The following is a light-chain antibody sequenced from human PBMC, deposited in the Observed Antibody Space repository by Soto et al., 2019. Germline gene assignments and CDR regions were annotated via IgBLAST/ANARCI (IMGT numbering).Light chain of an antibody. CDR1: QSVSSY. Sequence: TQSPSSVSASVGDRATLSCRASQSVSSYLAWYQQKPGQAPRLLIYDASNRATGIPARFSGSGSGTDFTLTISSLEPEDFAVYYCQQRSNWPPWTFGQGTKVDIK. V-gene: IGKV3-11*01. J-gene: IGKJ1*01. CDR2: DAS. CDR3: QQRSNWPPWT.